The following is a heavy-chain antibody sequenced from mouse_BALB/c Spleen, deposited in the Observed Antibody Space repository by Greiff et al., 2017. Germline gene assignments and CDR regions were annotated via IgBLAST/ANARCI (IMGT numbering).Heavy chain of an antibody. J-gene: IGHJ3*01. Sequence: QVQLQQSGAELMKPGASVKISCKATGYTFSSYWIEWVKQRPGHGLEWIGEILPGSGSTNYNEKFKGKATFTADTSSNTAYMQLSSLTSEDSAVYYCARDGSSYGFAYWGQGTLVTVSA. CDR2: ILPGSGST. CDR1: GYTFSSYW. V-gene: IGHV1-9*01. D-gene: IGHD1-1*01. CDR3: ARDGSSYGFAY.